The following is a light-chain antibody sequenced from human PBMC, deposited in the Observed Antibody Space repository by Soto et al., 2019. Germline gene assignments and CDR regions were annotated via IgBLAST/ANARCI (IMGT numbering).Light chain of an antibody. J-gene: IGKJ2*01. V-gene: IGKV3-15*01. CDR2: DAS. CDR1: QSVSSN. Sequence: DIVMTQSPGTLSVSPGERATLSCRASQSVSSNLTWYQQKPGQAPRLLIYDASTRAPGIPARFSGSGSRTDFTLSIRSLQSEDFAVYFCQQYNTWPPYTFGQGTKLEI. CDR3: QQYNTWPPYT.